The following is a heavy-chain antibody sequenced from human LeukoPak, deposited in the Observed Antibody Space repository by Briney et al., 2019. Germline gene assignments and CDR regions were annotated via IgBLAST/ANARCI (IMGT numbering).Heavy chain of an antibody. CDR3: ARLSSGWPNFDY. CDR2: INHSGST. Sequence: SETLSLTCAVYGGSFSGYYWSWIRQPPGKGLEWIGEINHSGSTNYNPSLKSRVTISVDTSKNQFSLKLSSVTAADTAVYYCARLSSGWPNFDYWGQGTLVTVSS. J-gene: IGHJ4*02. D-gene: IGHD6-19*01. CDR1: GGSFSGYY. V-gene: IGHV4-34*01.